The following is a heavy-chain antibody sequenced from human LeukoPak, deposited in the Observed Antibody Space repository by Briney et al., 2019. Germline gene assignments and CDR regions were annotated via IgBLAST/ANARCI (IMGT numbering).Heavy chain of an antibody. CDR2: IYYSGST. V-gene: IGHV4-59*08. D-gene: IGHD6-13*01. CDR3: ARQILYSNYVFDY. J-gene: IGHJ4*02. Sequence: PSETLSLTCSVSGDSINNRYWSWIRQPPGKGLEWIGYIYYSGSTNYNPSLKSRVTISVDTSKNQFSLKLSSVTAADTAVYFCARQILYSNYVFDYWGQGTLVTVSS. CDR1: GDSINNRY.